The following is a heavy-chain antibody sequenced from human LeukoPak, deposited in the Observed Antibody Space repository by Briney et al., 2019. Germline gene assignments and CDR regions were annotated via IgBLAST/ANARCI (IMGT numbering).Heavy chain of an antibody. CDR3: AKAGLFGGLLLYYFDY. Sequence: GVSLRLSCAASGFTFSSYAMSWVRQAPGKGLEWVSAISGSGGSTYYADSVKGRFTISRDNSKNTLYLQMNSLRAEDTAVYYCAKAGLFGGLLLYYFDYWGQGTLVTVSS. CDR1: GFTFSSYA. J-gene: IGHJ4*02. V-gene: IGHV3-23*01. D-gene: IGHD3-10*01. CDR2: ISGSGGST.